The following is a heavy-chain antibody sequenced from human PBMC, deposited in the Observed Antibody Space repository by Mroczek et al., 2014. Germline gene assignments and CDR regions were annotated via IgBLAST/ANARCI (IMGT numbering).Heavy chain of an antibody. D-gene: IGHD3-22*01. CDR3: ARDAHYMIVVVISHV. V-gene: IGHV4-4*07. J-gene: IGHJ4*02. CDR2: IYTSGST. CDR1: GGSISSYY. Sequence: QVQLQQWGPGLVKPSETLSLTCTASGGSISSYYWSWIRQPAGKGLEWIGRIYTSGSTNYNPSLKSRVTMSVDTSKNQFSLKLSSVTAADTAVYYCARDAHYMIVVVISHVWGQGTLVTVSS.